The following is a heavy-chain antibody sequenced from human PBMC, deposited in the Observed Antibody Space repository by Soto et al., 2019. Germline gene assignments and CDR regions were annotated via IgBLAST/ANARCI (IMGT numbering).Heavy chain of an antibody. CDR1: GYTFTGYY. V-gene: IGHV1-24*01. D-gene: IGHD3-22*01. CDR3: ATLIGGYYFY. CDR2: FDPEDGAT. Sequence: ASVKVSCKASGYTFTGYYMHWVRQAPGQGLEWMGGFDPEDGATIYAQKLQGRVTMTEDTSTDTAYMELSSLRSEDTAVYYCATLIGGYYFYWGQGVPVTVSS. J-gene: IGHJ4*02.